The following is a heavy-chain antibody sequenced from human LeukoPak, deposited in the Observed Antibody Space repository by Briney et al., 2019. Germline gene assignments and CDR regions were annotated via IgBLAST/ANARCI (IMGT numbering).Heavy chain of an antibody. V-gene: IGHV1-18*01. Sequence: GASVKVSCKASGYTFTSYGISWVRQAPGQGLEWMGWMSAYNGNTNYAQKLQGRVTMTTDTSTSTAYMELRSLRSDDTAVYYCARAPYDFWSGYYHYWGQGTLVTVSS. J-gene: IGHJ4*02. D-gene: IGHD3-3*01. CDR3: ARAPYDFWSGYYHY. CDR1: GYTFTSYG. CDR2: MSAYNGNT.